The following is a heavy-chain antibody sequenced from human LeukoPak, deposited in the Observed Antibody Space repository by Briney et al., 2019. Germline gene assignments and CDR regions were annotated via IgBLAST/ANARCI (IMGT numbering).Heavy chain of an antibody. Sequence: GASVTVSCKGSGGTFSSFAISWVRQAPGQGLEWMGRIIPIFGIANYAQKFQDRVTITADRSTSTAYMELSSLRSEDTAVYYCARDGGYCSSASCYKYFDYWGQGTLVTVSS. V-gene: IGHV1-69*04. CDR1: GGTFSSFA. D-gene: IGHD2-2*02. J-gene: IGHJ4*02. CDR2: IIPIFGIA. CDR3: ARDGGYCSSASCYKYFDY.